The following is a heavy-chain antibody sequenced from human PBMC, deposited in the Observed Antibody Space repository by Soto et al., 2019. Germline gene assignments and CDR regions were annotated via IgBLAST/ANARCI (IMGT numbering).Heavy chain of an antibody. Sequence: PSETLSLTCTVSGGSISSYYWSWIRQPPGKGLEWIGYIYYSGSTNYNPSIKSRVTISVDTSKNQFSLKLSSVTAADTAVYYCAREVYDIYNWFDPWGQGTLVTVSS. CDR3: AREVYDIYNWFDP. V-gene: IGHV4-59*01. J-gene: IGHJ5*02. D-gene: IGHD3-9*01. CDR1: GGSISSYY. CDR2: IYYSGST.